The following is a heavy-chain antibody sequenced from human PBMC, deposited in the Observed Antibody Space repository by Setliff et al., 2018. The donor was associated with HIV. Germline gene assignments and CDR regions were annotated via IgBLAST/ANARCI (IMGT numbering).Heavy chain of an antibody. V-gene: IGHV1-18*01. Sequence: ASVKVSCKASGYRFSTFGIGWVRQAPGQGLEWMGWISGYNADTDYAQKFQGRVSMTTDISTNTAYMELRSLRSDDTAVYYCARDNVRGPTNAMDVWGQGTTVTVSS. CDR3: ARDNVRGPTNAMDV. D-gene: IGHD3-10*01. J-gene: IGHJ6*02. CDR1: GYRFSTFG. CDR2: ISGYNADT.